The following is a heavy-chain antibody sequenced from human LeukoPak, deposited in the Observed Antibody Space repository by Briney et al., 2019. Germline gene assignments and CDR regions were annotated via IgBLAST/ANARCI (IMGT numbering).Heavy chain of an antibody. V-gene: IGHV3-48*04. CDR2: ISHTGSTM. D-gene: IGHD3-10*01. J-gene: IGHJ6*02. CDR1: GFSFSSYS. CDR3: AIPPLSGTGSSRPLAEMDV. Sequence: GGSLRLSCAASGFSFSSYSMNWVRQAPGKGLEWVSYISHTGSTMSYADSVKGRFTISRDNARNSLHLQMNSLRAEDTAVYYCAIPPLSGTGSSRPLAEMDVWGQGTTVTVSS.